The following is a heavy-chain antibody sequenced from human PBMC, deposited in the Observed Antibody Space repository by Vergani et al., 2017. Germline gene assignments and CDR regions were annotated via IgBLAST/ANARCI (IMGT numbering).Heavy chain of an antibody. CDR2: ISWNSGSI. CDR1: GFTFDDYA. D-gene: IGHD4-17*01. CDR3: AKVFCGDDYYYYMDV. Sequence: EVQLVESGGGLVQPGRSLRLSCAASGFTFDDYAMHWVRQAPGKGLEWVSGISWNSGSIGYADSVKGRFTISRDNAKNSLYLQMNRLRAEDTALYYCAKVFCGDDYYYYMDVWGKGTTVTVSS. V-gene: IGHV3-9*01. J-gene: IGHJ6*03.